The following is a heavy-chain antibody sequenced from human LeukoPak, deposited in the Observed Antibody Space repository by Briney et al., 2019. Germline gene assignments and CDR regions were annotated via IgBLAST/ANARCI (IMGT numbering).Heavy chain of an antibody. D-gene: IGHD4-23*01. J-gene: IGHJ4*02. V-gene: IGHV1-46*01. CDR2: INPSGGST. CDR1: GYTFTSYY. Sequence: ASVKVSCKASGYTFTSYYMHWVRQAPGQGLEWMGIINPSGGSTSYAQKFQGRVTMTRDTSTSTVYMELSSLRSEDTAVYYCARDLGHDYGGNSVSSPYYFDHWGQGTLVTVSS. CDR3: ARDLGHDYGGNSVSSPYYFDH.